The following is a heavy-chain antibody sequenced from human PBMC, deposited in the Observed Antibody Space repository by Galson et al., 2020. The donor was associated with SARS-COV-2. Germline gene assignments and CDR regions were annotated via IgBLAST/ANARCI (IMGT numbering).Heavy chain of an antibody. CDR2: IYHSGST. CDR1: GVSISSGYF. V-gene: IGHV4-38-2*02. J-gene: IGHJ2*01. Sequence: SETLSLTCTVSGVSISSGYFWGWIRRPPETGLEWIGLIYHSGSTYYNPSLKSRVTISVDTSKNQFSLKLTSVSAADTGVYYCARDRGVDGGMSEDFDLWGRGTLVTVSS. CDR3: ARDRGVDGGMSEDFDL. D-gene: IGHD2-15*01.